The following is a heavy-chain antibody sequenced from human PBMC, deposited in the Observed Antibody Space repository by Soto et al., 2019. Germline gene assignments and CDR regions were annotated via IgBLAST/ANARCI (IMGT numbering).Heavy chain of an antibody. CDR1: GYTFTGYY. CDR3: AREHDYGDYGGSFDY. CDR2: INPNSGGT. Sequence: QVQLVQSGAEVKKPGASVKVSCKASGYTFTGYYMHWVRQAPGQGLEWMGWINPNSGGTNYAQKFQGWVTRTRDTSISTAYMELSRLRSDDTAVYYCAREHDYGDYGGSFDYWGQGNLVTVSS. D-gene: IGHD4-17*01. J-gene: IGHJ4*02. V-gene: IGHV1-2*04.